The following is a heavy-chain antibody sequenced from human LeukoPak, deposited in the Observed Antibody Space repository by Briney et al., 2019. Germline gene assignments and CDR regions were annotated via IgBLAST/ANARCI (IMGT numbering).Heavy chain of an antibody. J-gene: IGHJ4*02. D-gene: IGHD3-22*01. V-gene: IGHV4-4*07. CDR1: GGSISSYY. CDR3: ASVGDYDSSGYAFDY. CDR2: IYTSGST. Sequence: SETLSLTCTVSGGSISSYYWSWIRQPAGKGLEWIGRIYTSGSTNYNPSLKSRVTMSVDTSKNQFSLKLSSVAAADTAVYYCASVGDYDSSGYAFDYWGQGTLVTVSS.